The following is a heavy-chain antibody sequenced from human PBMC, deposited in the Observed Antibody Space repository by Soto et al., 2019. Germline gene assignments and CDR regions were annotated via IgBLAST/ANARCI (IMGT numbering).Heavy chain of an antibody. V-gene: IGHV4-31*03. D-gene: IGHD3-10*01. CDR1: GGSISSGGYY. CDR2: IYYSGST. CDR3: ARVLWFGELSPTLDV. Sequence: QVQLQESGPGLVKPSQTLSLTCTVSGGSISSGGYYWSWIRQHPGKGLEWIGYIYYSGSTYYNPPLKSRVPISVDTSKNQFSLKLSSVTAADTAVYYCARVLWFGELSPTLDVWGQGTTVTVSS. J-gene: IGHJ6*02.